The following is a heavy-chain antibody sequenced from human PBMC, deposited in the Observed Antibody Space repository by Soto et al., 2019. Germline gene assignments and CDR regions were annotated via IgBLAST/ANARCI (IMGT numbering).Heavy chain of an antibody. CDR2: INSDGSST. Sequence: HPGGSLRLSCAASGFTFSSYWMHWVRQAPGKGLVWVSRINSDGSSTSYADSVKGRFTISRDNAKNTLYLQMNSLRAEDTAVYYCARDLGDSSWFGWFDPWGQGTLVTVSS. CDR1: GFTFSSYW. CDR3: ARDLGDSSWFGWFDP. J-gene: IGHJ5*02. V-gene: IGHV3-74*01. D-gene: IGHD6-13*01.